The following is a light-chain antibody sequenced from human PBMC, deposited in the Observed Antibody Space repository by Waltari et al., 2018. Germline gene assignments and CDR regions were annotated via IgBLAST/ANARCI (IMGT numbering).Light chain of an antibody. V-gene: IGLV1-40*01. CDR3: QSYDTSLSVV. CDR2: GCC. J-gene: IGLJ3*02. CDR1: GSNIGAGYD. Sequence: QSVLTQPPSVSGAPGQRVTISCTGSGSNIGAGYDVHWYQQLPRAARKLLIYGCCSRPLGAPYRFFGSTSGTSASLAITGVQAEDEAVYYCQSYDTSLSVVFGGGTKLTVL.